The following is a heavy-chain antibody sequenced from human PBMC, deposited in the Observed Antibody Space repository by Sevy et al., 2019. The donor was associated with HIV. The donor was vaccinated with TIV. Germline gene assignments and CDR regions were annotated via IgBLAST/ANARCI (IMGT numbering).Heavy chain of an antibody. CDR2: ISVSGGST. CDR3: AKSGTDTTYYYMDV. D-gene: IGHD1-1*01. Sequence: GGSLRLSCAASGFRFSSFAMSWVRQAPGKGLECVSAISVSGGSTYYANSVKGRFTISRDNSKNTVYLQMNSLRAEDTALYYCAKSGTDTTYYYMDVWGKWTTVTVSS. V-gene: IGHV3-23*01. CDR1: GFRFSSFA. J-gene: IGHJ6*03.